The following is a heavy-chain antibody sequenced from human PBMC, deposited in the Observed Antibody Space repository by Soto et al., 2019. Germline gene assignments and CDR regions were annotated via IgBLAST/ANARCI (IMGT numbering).Heavy chain of an antibody. CDR1: GFTFSNYW. CDR3: ARGQWEPGSSFDY. J-gene: IGHJ4*02. V-gene: IGHV3-7*01. Sequence: GGSLRLSCAASGFTFSNYWMSWVRQAPAKGLEWVANIKQDGGQIYYVDSVKGRFTISRDNAKNSLYLQMNSLRAEDTAVYYCARGQWEPGSSFDYWGQGTLVTVSS. D-gene: IGHD1-26*01. CDR2: IKQDGGQI.